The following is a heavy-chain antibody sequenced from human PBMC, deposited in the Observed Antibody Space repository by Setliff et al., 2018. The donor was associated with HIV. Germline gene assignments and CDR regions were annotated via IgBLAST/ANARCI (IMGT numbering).Heavy chain of an antibody. CDR1: GGSFSGYY. CDR3: ARGVRDNSGWSSYYFDY. V-gene: IGHV4-34*01. J-gene: IGHJ4*02. D-gene: IGHD6-19*01. Sequence: KPSETLSLTCAVYGGSFSGYYWSWIRQPPGKGLEWIGEVTHSGRTNYNPSLESRVTTPVDTSKKQFSLRLTSVTAADTAVYYCARGVRDNSGWSSYYFDYWGQGTLVTVSS. CDR2: VTHSGRT.